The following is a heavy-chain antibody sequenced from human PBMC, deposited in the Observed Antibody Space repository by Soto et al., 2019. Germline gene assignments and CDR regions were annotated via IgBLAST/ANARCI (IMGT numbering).Heavy chain of an antibody. CDR3: AKDPLKYSSSWYLEWWFDP. V-gene: IGHV3-23*01. J-gene: IGHJ5*02. CDR2: ITGSGDST. CDR1: GFTFSNYA. D-gene: IGHD6-13*01. Sequence: EVQLLEAGGGLVQPGGSLRLSCAASGFTFSNYAIRWVRQAPGKGLEWVSSITGSGDSTYYAESVKGRFTISRDNSKNTVYLQMNSLRVEDTAVYYCAKDPLKYSSSWYLEWWFDPWGQGTLVTVSS.